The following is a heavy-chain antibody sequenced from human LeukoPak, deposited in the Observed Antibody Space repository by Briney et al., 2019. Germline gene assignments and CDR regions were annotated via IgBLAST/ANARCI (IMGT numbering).Heavy chain of an antibody. CDR3: ARWSSGSYDGFDY. CDR2: IYHSGST. Sequence: SETLSLTCAVSGYSISSGYYWGWTRQPPGEGLEWIGSIYHSGSTYYNPSLKSRVTISVDTSKNQFSLKLSSVTAADTAVYYCARWSSGSYDGFDYWGQGTLVTVSS. V-gene: IGHV4-38-2*01. D-gene: IGHD3-10*01. CDR1: GYSISSGYY. J-gene: IGHJ4*02.